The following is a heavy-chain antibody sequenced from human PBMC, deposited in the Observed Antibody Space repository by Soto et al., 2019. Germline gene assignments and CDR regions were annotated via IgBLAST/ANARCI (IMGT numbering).Heavy chain of an antibody. CDR2: IIPILGIA. V-gene: IGHV1-69*02. Sequence: QVQLAQSGAEVKKPGSSVKVSCKASGGTFSSYTISWVRQAPGQGLEWMGRIIPILGIANYAQKFQGRVTITADKSTSTAYMELSSLRSEDTAVYYCVVDRGGYYTRRWYFDIWGRGTLVTVSS. CDR3: VVDRGGYYTRRWYFDI. D-gene: IGHD3-3*01. CDR1: GGTFSSYT. J-gene: IGHJ2*01.